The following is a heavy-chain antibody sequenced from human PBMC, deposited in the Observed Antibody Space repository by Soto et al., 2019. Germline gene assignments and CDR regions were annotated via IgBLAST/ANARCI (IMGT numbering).Heavy chain of an antibody. CDR1: GGSFSGYY. CDR2: INHSGST. J-gene: IGHJ6*02. CDR3: ARARVVTPSAWGYYYYGMDV. D-gene: IGHD2-15*01. Sequence: SETLSLTCAVYGGSFSGYYWSWIRQPPGKGLEWIGEINHSGSTNYNPSLKSRVTVSVDTSKNQFSLKLSSVTAADTAVYYCARARVVTPSAWGYYYYGMDVWGQGTTVTVSS. V-gene: IGHV4-34*01.